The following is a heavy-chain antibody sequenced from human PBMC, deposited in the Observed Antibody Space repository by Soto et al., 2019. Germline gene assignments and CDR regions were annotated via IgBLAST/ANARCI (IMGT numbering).Heavy chain of an antibody. J-gene: IGHJ4*02. Sequence: ASVKVSCKASGYTLTSYGISWVRQAPGQGLEWMGWISAYNGNTNYAQKLQGRVTMTTDTSTSTAYMELRSLRSDDTAVYYCARVEGSMVRGVITPEVLADYWGQVTLVTVSS. CDR1: GYTLTSYG. D-gene: IGHD3-10*01. CDR3: ARVEGSMVRGVITPEVLADY. CDR2: ISAYNGNT. V-gene: IGHV1-18*04.